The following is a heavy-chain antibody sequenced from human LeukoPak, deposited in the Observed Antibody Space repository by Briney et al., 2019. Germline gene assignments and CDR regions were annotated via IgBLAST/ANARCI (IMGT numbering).Heavy chain of an antibody. Sequence: SVKVSCKASGGTFSSYAISWVRQAPGQGLEWMGGIIPIFGTANYAQKFQGRVTITADESTSTAYMELSSLRSEDTAVYYCARGYCSSTSCYTEYYFDYRGQGTLVTVSS. J-gene: IGHJ4*02. CDR1: GGTFSSYA. CDR3: ARGYCSSTSCYTEYYFDY. CDR2: IIPIFGTA. D-gene: IGHD2-2*02. V-gene: IGHV1-69*13.